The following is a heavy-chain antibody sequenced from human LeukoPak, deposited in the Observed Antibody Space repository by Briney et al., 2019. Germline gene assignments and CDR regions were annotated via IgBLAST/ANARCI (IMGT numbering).Heavy chain of an antibody. V-gene: IGHV3-21*01. J-gene: IGHJ6*02. D-gene: IGHD5-18*01. CDR2: ISGSNNYI. CDR3: ARGYTHGLDV. Sequence: GGSLRLSCAASGVTFSSYIMNWVRHAPGKGREWVSSISGSNNYIYYADSVKGRFTISRDNAKNSLYLQMNSLRADDTAVYYCARGYTHGLDVWGQGTPVTVSS. CDR1: GVTFSSYI.